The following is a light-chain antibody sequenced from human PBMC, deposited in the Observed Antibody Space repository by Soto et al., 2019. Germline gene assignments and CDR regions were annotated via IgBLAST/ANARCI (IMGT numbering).Light chain of an antibody. CDR1: QSVSSSY. CDR2: DAS. V-gene: IGKV3-20*01. J-gene: IGKJ1*01. Sequence: EIVLTQSPGTLSLSPGERATLSCRASQSVSSSYLAWYQQKPGRAPRLLIYDASSRATGIPDRFSGSGSGTDFTLTISRLEPEDFAVFYCQQYSSSPTTFGQGTKVDIK. CDR3: QQYSSSPTT.